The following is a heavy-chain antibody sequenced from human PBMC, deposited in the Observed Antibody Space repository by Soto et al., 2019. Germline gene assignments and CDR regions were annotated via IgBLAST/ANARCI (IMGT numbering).Heavy chain of an antibody. Sequence: SVKVSCKASGGTFSSYAISWVRQAPGQGLEWMGGIIPIFGTANYAQKFQGRVTITADESTSTAYMELSSLRSEDTAVYYCARGRASYDILTGYYPNWFDPWGQGTLVTVSS. CDR3: ARGRASYDILTGYYPNWFDP. J-gene: IGHJ5*02. V-gene: IGHV1-69*13. CDR2: IIPIFGTA. CDR1: GGTFSSYA. D-gene: IGHD3-9*01.